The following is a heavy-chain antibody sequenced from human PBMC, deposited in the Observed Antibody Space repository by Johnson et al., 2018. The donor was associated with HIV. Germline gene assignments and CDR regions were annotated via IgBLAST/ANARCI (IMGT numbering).Heavy chain of an antibody. CDR1: GFTFSSYD. D-gene: IGHD6-13*01. Sequence: EVQLLESGGGAVQPGGSLRLSCAASGFTFSSYDMHWVRQATGKGLEWVSAIGTAGDTYYPGSVKGRFTISRENAKNSLYLQMNSLRAGDTAVYYCARAIAAAGAFDIWGQGTMVTVSS. J-gene: IGHJ3*02. CDR3: ARAIAAAGAFDI. V-gene: IGHV3-13*01. CDR2: IGTAGDT.